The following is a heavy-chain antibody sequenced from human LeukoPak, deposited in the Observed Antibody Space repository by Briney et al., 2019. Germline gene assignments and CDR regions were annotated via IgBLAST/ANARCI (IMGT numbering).Heavy chain of an antibody. CDR1: GYTFTGYY. CDR3: ARGDSSGYYFPYYFDY. CDR2: INPNSGGT. Sequence: ASVKVSCKASGYTFTGYYMHWVRQAPGQGLEWMGWINPNSGGTNYAQKFQGRVTMTRDTSISTAYMELSRLRSDDTAVYYCARGDSSGYYFPYYFDYWGQGTLATVSS. V-gene: IGHV1-2*02. J-gene: IGHJ4*02. D-gene: IGHD3-22*01.